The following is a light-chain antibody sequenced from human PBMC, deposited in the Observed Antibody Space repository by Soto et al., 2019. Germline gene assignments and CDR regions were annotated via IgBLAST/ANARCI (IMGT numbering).Light chain of an antibody. J-gene: IGKJ1*01. CDR2: GAS. Sequence: EIVLTQSPDTLSLSPGERATLSCRASQDVTRTYLAWYQQKPGQAPRLLIYGASGRARGVAERFSGSGSGTDFTRTISPLEPEDFAVYYCQYYDSFLTFAQGTRVE. V-gene: IGKV3-20*01. CDR1: QDVTRTY. CDR3: QYYDSFLT.